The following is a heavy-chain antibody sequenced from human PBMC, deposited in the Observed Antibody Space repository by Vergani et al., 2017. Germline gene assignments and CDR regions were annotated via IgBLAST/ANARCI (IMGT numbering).Heavy chain of an antibody. J-gene: IGHJ3*02. Sequence: VQLVESGGGLVQPGGSLRLSCAASGFTFSSYAMSWVRQAPGKGLEWVSAISGSGGSTYYADSVKGRFTISRDNSKNTLYLQMNSLRAEDTAVYYCAKDTPPIVVVPAAPHDAFDIWGQGTMVTVSS. CDR3: AKDTPPIVVVPAAPHDAFDI. V-gene: IGHV3-23*04. D-gene: IGHD2-2*01. CDR2: ISGSGGST. CDR1: GFTFSSYA.